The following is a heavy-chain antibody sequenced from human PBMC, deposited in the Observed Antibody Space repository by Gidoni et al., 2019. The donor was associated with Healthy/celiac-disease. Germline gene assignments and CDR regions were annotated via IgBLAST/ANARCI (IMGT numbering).Heavy chain of an antibody. J-gene: IGHJ4*02. CDR2: INHSGST. D-gene: IGHD3-22*01. CDR1: GGSFSGYY. CDR3: ARAMRGSGYYGY. V-gene: IGHV4-34*01. Sequence: QVQLQQRGAGPLKPSETLSLTCAVYGGSFSGYYWSWIRQPPGKGLEWIGEINHSGSTNYNPSLKSRVTISVDTSKNQFSLKLSSVTAADTAVYYCARAMRGSGYYGYWGQGTLVTVSS.